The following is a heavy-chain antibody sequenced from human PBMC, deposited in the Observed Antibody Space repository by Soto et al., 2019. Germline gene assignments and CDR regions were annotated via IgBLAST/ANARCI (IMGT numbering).Heavy chain of an antibody. CDR1: GYTFTSYA. Sequence: QVQLVQSGAEEKKPGASVKVSCKASGYTFTSYAMHWVRQAPGQRLEWMGWINAGNGNTKYSQKFQGRVTITRDTSASTAYMGLSSLRSEDTAVYYCARATSWLLYYDYVWGSYRQYGMDVWGQGTRVTVSS. V-gene: IGHV1-3*05. J-gene: IGHJ6*02. D-gene: IGHD3-16*02. CDR3: ARATSWLLYYDYVWGSYRQYGMDV. CDR2: INAGNGNT.